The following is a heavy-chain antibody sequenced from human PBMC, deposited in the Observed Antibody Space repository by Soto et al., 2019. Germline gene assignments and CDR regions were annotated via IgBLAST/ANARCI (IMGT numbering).Heavy chain of an antibody. D-gene: IGHD3-3*01. CDR2: INPSGGST. V-gene: IGHV1-46*03. Sequence: GASVKVSCKASGYTFTSYYMHWVRQAPGQGLEWMGIINPSGGSTSYAQKFQGRVTMTRDTSTSTVYMELSSLRSEDTAVYYCARVGDGYDFWSGYSTDAFDIWGTGKIVTV. CDR3: ARVGDGYDFWSGYSTDAFDI. J-gene: IGHJ3*02. CDR1: GYTFTSYY.